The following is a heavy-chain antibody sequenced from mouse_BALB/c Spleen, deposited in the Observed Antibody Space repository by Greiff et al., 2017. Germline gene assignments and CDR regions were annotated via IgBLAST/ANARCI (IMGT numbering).Heavy chain of an antibody. CDR3: AREGPSSYYFDY. CDR1: GYSITSGYY. D-gene: IGHD3-3*01. CDR2: ISYDGSN. V-gene: IGHV3-6*02. Sequence: ESGPGLVKPSQSLSLTCSVTGYSITSGYYWNWIRQFPGNKLEWMGYISYDGSNNYNPSLKNRISITRDTSKNQFFLKLNSVTTEDTATYYCAREGPSSYYFDYWGQGTTLTVSS. J-gene: IGHJ2*01.